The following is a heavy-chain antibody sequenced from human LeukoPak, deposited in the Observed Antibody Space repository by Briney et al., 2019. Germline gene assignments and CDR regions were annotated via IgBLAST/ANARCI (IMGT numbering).Heavy chain of an antibody. V-gene: IGHV3-23*01. CDR1: GFTFSSYA. CDR3: AKEGVKVLLWFGLFDY. J-gene: IGHJ4*02. CDR2: ISGSGGST. Sequence: GGSLRLSCAASGFTFSSYAMSWVRQAPGKGLEWVSAISGSGGSTYYADSVKGRFTISRDNSKNTLYLQMNSLRAEDTAVYYCAKEGVKVLLWFGLFDYWGQGTLVTVSS. D-gene: IGHD3-10*01.